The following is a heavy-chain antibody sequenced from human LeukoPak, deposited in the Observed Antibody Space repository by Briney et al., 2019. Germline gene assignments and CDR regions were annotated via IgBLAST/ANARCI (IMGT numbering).Heavy chain of an antibody. V-gene: IGHV4-34*01. CDR3: ARGPAYYDILTGYYNYYYGMDV. CDR2: INHSGST. Sequence: PSETLSLTCAVYGGSFSGYYWSWIRQPPGKGLEWIGEINHSGSTNYNPSLKSRVTISVDTSKNQFSLKLSSVTAADTAVYYCARGPAYYDILTGYYNYYYGMDVWGQGTTVTVSS. D-gene: IGHD3-9*01. J-gene: IGHJ6*02. CDR1: GGSFSGYY.